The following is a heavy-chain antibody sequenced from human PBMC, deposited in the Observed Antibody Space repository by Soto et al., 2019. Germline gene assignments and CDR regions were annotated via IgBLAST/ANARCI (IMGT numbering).Heavy chain of an antibody. J-gene: IGHJ4*02. Sequence: PGGSLRLSCAASGFAFNNYWMSWVRQAPGKGPEWVASIKYDGSEKYYVDSVKGRFTVSRDNAKNSLSMHLNSLRADDTAVYYCVRDVGPITIFGEALSGYFDSWGQGTLVTVSS. D-gene: IGHD3-3*01. CDR1: GFAFNNYW. CDR2: IKYDGSEK. V-gene: IGHV3-7*03. CDR3: VRDVGPITIFGEALSGYFDS.